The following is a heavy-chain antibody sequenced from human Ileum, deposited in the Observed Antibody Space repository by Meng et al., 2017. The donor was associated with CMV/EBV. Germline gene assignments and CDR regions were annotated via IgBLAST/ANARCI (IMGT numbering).Heavy chain of an antibody. CDR2: ISSNGNTI. D-gene: IGHD2-2*01. Sequence: GESLKISCTASGFTFNTYEMNWVRQAPGKGLEWVSYISSNGNTIFYADFVKGRFTVSRDNPKNSLYLQMNSLRADDTAVYYCARWYCSTTSCLFDYWGQGVLVTVSS. CDR3: ARWYCSTTSCLFDY. CDR1: GFTFNTYE. V-gene: IGHV3-48*03. J-gene: IGHJ4*02.